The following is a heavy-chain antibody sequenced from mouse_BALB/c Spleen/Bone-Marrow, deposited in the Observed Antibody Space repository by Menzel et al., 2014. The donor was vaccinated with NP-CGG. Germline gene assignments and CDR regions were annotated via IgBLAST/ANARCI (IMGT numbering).Heavy chain of an antibody. Sequence: DVHLVESGPELVKPGASVKISCKTSGYTFTEYTMHWAKQSHGKSLEWIGGINPNNGATSYNQKFKGKATLTVDKSSSTAYIELSSLTSENSAVYFCEGRQCGPAWFAYWGQGTLVTVSA. V-gene: IGHV1-22*01. J-gene: IGHJ3*01. CDR2: INPNNGAT. CDR1: GYTFTEYT. CDR3: EGRQCGPAWFAY. D-gene: IGHD6-1*01.